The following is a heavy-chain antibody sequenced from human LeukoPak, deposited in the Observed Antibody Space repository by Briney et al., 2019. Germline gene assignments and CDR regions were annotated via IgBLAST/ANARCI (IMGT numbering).Heavy chain of an antibody. CDR1: GGSISSYY. CDR3: ARTTEGYYSSASCFGFSYSYYMDV. J-gene: IGHJ6*03. CDR2: IYYSGST. Sequence: SETLSLTCTVSGGSISSYYWSWIRQPPGRGLEWIGYIYYSGSTNSNPSLKSRVTISVDTSKNQFSLKLSSVIAADTAVYYCARTTEGYYSSASCFGFSYSYYMDVWGKGTTVTISS. V-gene: IGHV4-59*01. D-gene: IGHD2-2*01.